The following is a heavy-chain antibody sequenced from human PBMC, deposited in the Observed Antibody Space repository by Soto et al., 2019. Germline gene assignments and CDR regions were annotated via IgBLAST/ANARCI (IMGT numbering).Heavy chain of an antibody. Sequence: QVQLVESGGGLVQPGGSLRLSCAASAFAFSDYYMAWIRQAPGKGLEWVSYINSVGNTIYYSDSVKGRFTISRDNANNSLYLQMDSLRAEDTAVYYCARGIGTTDYCGKGTLVTVSS. J-gene: IGHJ4*02. CDR1: AFAFSDYY. D-gene: IGHD1-1*01. CDR2: INSVGNTI. CDR3: ARGIGTTDY. V-gene: IGHV3-11*01.